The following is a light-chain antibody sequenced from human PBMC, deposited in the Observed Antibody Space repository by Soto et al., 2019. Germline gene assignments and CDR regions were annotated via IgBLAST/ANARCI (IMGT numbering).Light chain of an antibody. V-gene: IGKV3-11*01. CDR2: DAY. CDR1: QSVSSY. J-gene: IGKJ5*01. Sequence: SVSTQSPATQSLPLVQRDTLSCKSSQSVSSYLAWYQKKPGQAHRLIIYDAYNRATGIPDRFSGSESGTDFTLTISSLETEDLAVYDGQQRSNWPPITVGPGTRLEIK. CDR3: QQRSNWPPIT.